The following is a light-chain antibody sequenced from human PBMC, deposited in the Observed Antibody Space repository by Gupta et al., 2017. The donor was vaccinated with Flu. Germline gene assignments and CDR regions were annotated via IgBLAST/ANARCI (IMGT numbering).Light chain of an antibody. V-gene: IGKV2-28*01. CDR2: LGS. CDR1: QSLLHSNGYNY. CDR3: MQALQTGGEFT. Sequence: DIVMTQSPLSLPVTPGEPASISCRSSQSLLHSNGYNYLDWYLQKPGQSPQLLIYLGSNRASGVPDRFSGSGSGTDFTLKISRVEAEDVGVYYCMQALQTGGEFTFGPGTKVDIK. J-gene: IGKJ3*01.